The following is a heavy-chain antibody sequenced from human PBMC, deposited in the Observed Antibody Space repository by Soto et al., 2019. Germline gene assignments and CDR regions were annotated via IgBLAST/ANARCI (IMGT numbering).Heavy chain of an antibody. CDR3: AKVPRNSGGTYFYS. V-gene: IGHV3-23*01. CDR1: GITFSSHG. D-gene: IGHD6-19*01. CDR2: ISSSGSIT. J-gene: IGHJ4*02. Sequence: GGSLRLSCAASGITFSSHGMSWVRQTPGKGLEWVSAISSSGSITYYADSVKGRFTISRDNSKNTLYLQMNSLRAEDTAVYYCAKVPRNSGGTYFYSWGLGTLVTVSS.